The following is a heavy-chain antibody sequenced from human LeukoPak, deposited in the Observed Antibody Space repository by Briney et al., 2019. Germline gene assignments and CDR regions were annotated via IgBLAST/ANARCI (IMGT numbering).Heavy chain of an antibody. J-gene: IGHJ4*02. CDR1: GYTYTSYG. CDR3: ARVDGYNPIPSDY. V-gene: IGHV1-18*01. D-gene: IGHD5-24*01. CDR2: ISAYNGNT. Sequence: ASVKVSCKASGYTYTSYGIRLVRQATGQGLEWMGWISAYNGNTNYAQKLQGRVTMTTDTSTSTAYMELRSLRSDDTAVYYCARVDGYNPIPSDYWGQGTLVTVSS.